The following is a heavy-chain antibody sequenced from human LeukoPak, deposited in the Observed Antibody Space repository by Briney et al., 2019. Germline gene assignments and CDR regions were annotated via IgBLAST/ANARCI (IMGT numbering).Heavy chain of an antibody. Sequence: GGSPRLSCAASGFTFSTYAMTRVRQAPGKGLEWVSGISDSGDATYYADSVKGRFTISRDNSKNTLYLQMNSLRAGDTAVYYCAKPDCTSTSCYTLDSWGQGTLVTVSS. V-gene: IGHV3-23*01. CDR3: AKPDCTSTSCYTLDS. D-gene: IGHD2-2*01. CDR1: GFTFSTYA. J-gene: IGHJ4*02. CDR2: ISDSGDAT.